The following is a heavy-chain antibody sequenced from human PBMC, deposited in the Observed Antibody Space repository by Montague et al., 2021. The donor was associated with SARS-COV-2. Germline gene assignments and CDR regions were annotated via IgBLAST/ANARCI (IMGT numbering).Heavy chain of an antibody. CDR3: ARGSGWYKYWYFDL. CDR1: GGSFSGYY. Sequence: SETLSLTCAVYGGSFSGYYWSWIRQPPGKGLEWIREMNPSGSTNYNPSLKSRVTISIDTSKNQFSLKLGSVTAAETAVYYCARGSGWYKYWYFDLWGRGTLVTVSS. D-gene: IGHD6-19*01. J-gene: IGHJ2*01. CDR2: MNPSGST. V-gene: IGHV4-34*01.